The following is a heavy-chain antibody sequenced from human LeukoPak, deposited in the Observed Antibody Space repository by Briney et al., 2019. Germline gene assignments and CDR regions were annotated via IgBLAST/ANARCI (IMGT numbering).Heavy chain of an antibody. J-gene: IGHJ5*02. V-gene: IGHV4-34*01. CDR3: ARGGTICSGGDCYLNWLDP. Sequence: SETLSLTCAVYGGSFSGYHWTWIRQPPGKGLEWIGEINHSGSTNYNPSLKSRVIISVDTSKNQFSLNLTSVTAADTAVYYCARGGTICSGGDCYLNWLDPWGQGTLVTVSS. CDR1: GGSFSGYH. D-gene: IGHD2-21*02. CDR2: INHSGST.